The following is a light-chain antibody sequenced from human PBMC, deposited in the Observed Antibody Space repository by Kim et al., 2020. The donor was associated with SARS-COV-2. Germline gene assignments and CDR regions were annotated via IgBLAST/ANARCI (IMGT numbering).Light chain of an antibody. Sequence: DIHMTQSPSSLSASVGDRVTITCRASQDISNYVAWYQQKPGKPPKLLIYAASTLQSGVPSRFSGSGSGTDFTLTISSLQPEDVATYYCQKYDSAPWTFGQGTKVDIK. J-gene: IGKJ1*01. CDR3: QKYDSAPWT. V-gene: IGKV1-27*01. CDR1: QDISNY. CDR2: AAS.